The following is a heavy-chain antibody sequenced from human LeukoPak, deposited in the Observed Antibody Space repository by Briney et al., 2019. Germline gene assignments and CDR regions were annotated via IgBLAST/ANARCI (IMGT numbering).Heavy chain of an antibody. J-gene: IGHJ5*02. Sequence: GGSLRLSCAASAFTFSSYAMNWVRQAPGKGLEWVSGISGGGGSTYYADSVKGLFTISRDNSKNTLYLQMDSLRAEDTALYYCAKGSGINHYHWIDPWGQGTLVTVSS. CDR1: AFTFSSYA. D-gene: IGHD1-14*01. V-gene: IGHV3-23*01. CDR2: ISGGGGST. CDR3: AKGSGINHYHWIDP.